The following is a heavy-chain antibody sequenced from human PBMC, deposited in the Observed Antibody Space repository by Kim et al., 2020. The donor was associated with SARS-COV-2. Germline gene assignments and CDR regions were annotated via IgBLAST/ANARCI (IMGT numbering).Heavy chain of an antibody. CDR3: ARDVALVRAFDI. CDR1: GFTFSSYS. V-gene: IGHV3-21*01. CDR2: ISSSSSYI. J-gene: IGHJ3*02. D-gene: IGHD2-2*01. Sequence: GGSLRLSCAASGFTFSSYSMNWVRQAPGKGLEWVSSISSSSSYIYYADSVKGRFTISRDNAKNSLYLQMNSLRAEDTAVYYCARDVALVRAFDIWGQGTMVTVSS.